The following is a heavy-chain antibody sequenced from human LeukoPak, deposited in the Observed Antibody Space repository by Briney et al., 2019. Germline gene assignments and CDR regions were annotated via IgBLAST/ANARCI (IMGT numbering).Heavy chain of an antibody. D-gene: IGHD3-22*01. CDR3: ARGNYYVSGGYYYGADY. CDR2: ISNSGSSI. Sequence: GGSLRLSCAASGFTFSDYYMSWIRQAPGKGLEWVSYISNSGSSIYYADSVKGRFTVSRDNAKNSLYLQMNSLRAEDTAVYYCARGNYYVSGGYYYGADYWGQGTLVTVSS. J-gene: IGHJ4*02. V-gene: IGHV3-11*01. CDR1: GFTFSDYY.